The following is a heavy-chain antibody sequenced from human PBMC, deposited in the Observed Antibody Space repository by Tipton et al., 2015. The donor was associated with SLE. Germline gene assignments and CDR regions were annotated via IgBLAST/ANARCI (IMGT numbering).Heavy chain of an antibody. CDR1: GGSISSGGYY. CDR2: IHHSGTT. Sequence: TLSLTCTVSGGSISSGGYYWSWLRHHPGKGLEWIGSIHHSGTTHYNPSLKSRFIISVDTSKNRFSLEVSSVTAADTALYYCATRGYYQWYPFEYWGQGALVTVSS. V-gene: IGHV4-31*03. CDR3: ATRGYYQWYPFEY. J-gene: IGHJ4*02. D-gene: IGHD5-18*01.